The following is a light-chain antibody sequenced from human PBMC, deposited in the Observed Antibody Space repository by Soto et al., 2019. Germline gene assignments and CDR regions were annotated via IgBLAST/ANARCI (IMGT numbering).Light chain of an antibody. CDR1: SSNIGAGYD. V-gene: IGLV1-40*01. J-gene: IGLJ1*01. CDR2: GNI. CDR3: QSYDSTLSARYV. Sequence: QSVLTQPPSVSGAPGQRVTISCTRSSSNIGAGYDVHWYKQRPGTAPKLLIFGNINRPSGVPDRFSGSKSGTSASLAITGLQAEDEGDYYCQSYDSTLSARYVFGTGTKLTVL.